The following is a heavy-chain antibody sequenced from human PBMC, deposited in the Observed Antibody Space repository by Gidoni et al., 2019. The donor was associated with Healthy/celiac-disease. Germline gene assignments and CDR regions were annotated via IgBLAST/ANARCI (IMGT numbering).Heavy chain of an antibody. V-gene: IGHV4-39*01. CDR2: IYYSGST. CDR3: ASFSLQLVRV. J-gene: IGHJ4*02. CDR1: GGSISSSSYY. D-gene: IGHD6-13*01. Sequence: QLQLQASCPGPVKPSETLSLTCTVSGGSISSSSYYWGWIRQPPGKGLEWIGSIYYSGSTYYNPSLKSRVTISVDTSKNQFSLKLSSVTAADTAVYYCASFSLQLVRVWGQGTLVTVSS.